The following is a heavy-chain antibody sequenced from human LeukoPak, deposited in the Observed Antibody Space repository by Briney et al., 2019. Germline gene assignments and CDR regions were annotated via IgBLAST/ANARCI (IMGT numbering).Heavy chain of an antibody. CDR2: IYHSGST. CDR1: GYSISSDYY. J-gene: IGHJ2*01. D-gene: IGHD5-12*01. CDR3: ARVLKGGSWYFDL. Sequence: SETLSLTCTVSGYSISSDYYWGWIRQPPGKGLEWIGSIYHSGSTYYNPSLKSRVTISVDTSKNQFSLKLSSVTAADTAVYYCARVLKGGSWYFDLWGRGTLVTVSS. V-gene: IGHV4-38-2*02.